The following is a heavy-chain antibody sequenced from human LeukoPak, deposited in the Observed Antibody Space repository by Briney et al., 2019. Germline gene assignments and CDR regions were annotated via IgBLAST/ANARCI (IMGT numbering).Heavy chain of an antibody. J-gene: IGHJ4*02. CDR3: ARDRRVGYYYDSGFDY. V-gene: IGHV3-30*04. CDR2: ISYDGSNK. Sequence: GRSLRLSCAASGFTFSSYAMHWVRQAPGKGLEWVAVISYDGSNKYYADSVKGRFTISRDNSKNTLYLQMNGLRAEDTAVYYCARDRRVGYYYDSGFDYWGQGTLVTVSS. D-gene: IGHD3-22*01. CDR1: GFTFSSYA.